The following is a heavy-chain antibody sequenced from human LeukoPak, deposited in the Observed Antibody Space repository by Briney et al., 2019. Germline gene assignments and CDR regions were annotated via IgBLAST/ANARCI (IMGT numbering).Heavy chain of an antibody. CDR1: QFTFSGYA. V-gene: IGHV3-23*01. D-gene: IGHD1-1*01. CDR2: ISSSVGYT. J-gene: IGHJ4*02. Sequence: PGGSLRLSCEPSQFTFSGYAMNWVRQAPGNGLEWVSVISSSVGYTNYADSVKGRFTISRDNSKNTLYLQMNSLRAEDTALYYCAKEWNLDGWGQGTLVTVSS. CDR3: AKEWNLDG.